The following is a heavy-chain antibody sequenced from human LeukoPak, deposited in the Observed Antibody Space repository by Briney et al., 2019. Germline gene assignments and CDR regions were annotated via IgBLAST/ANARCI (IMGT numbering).Heavy chain of an antibody. CDR2: IYPGDSDT. CDR1: GYSFSNYW. J-gene: IGHJ4*02. Sequence: GESLKISCKGSGYSFSNYWIAWVRHMPGKGVEWMGIIYPGDSDTRYSPSFEGQVTISADKSITTAYLQWSSLKASDTAVYYCARADQTLSDAYYYGSGSYYPRDYWGQGTLVTVSS. D-gene: IGHD3-10*01. CDR3: ARADQTLSDAYYYGSGSYYPRDY. V-gene: IGHV5-51*01.